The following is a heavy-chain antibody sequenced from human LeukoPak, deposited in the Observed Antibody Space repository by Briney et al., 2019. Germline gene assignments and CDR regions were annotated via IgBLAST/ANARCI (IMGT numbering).Heavy chain of an antibody. Sequence: GGSLRLSCAASGFTFSMYWMLWVRQAPGKGLESVSRINTDGTVTTYADSVKGRFTVSRDNADNTMFLLMNSVRDEDTAGYYCATKQWLAPPPDSWGQGTPVTVSS. J-gene: IGHJ4*02. V-gene: IGHV3-74*01. CDR2: INTDGTVT. CDR1: GFTFSMYW. CDR3: ATKQWLAPPPDS. D-gene: IGHD6-19*01.